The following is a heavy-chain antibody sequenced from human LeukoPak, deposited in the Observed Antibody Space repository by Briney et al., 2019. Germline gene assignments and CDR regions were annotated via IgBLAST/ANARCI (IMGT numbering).Heavy chain of an antibody. D-gene: IGHD2-15*01. CDR1: GGSISSYY. CDR3: AREDCSGGSCSFDP. V-gene: IGHV4-59*01. J-gene: IGHJ5*02. CDR2: IYYSGST. Sequence: SETLSLTCTVSGGSISSYYRSWIRQPPGKGLEWIGYIYYSGSTNYNPSLKSRVTISVDTSKNQFSLKLSSVTAADTAVYYCAREDCSGGSCSFDPWGQGTLVTVSS.